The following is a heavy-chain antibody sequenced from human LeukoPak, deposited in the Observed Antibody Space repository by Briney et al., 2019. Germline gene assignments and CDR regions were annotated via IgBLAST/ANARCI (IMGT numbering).Heavy chain of an antibody. CDR1: GYIFTDFY. J-gene: IGHJ4*02. V-gene: IGHV1-2*02. CDR2: IGPTNGAT. Sequence: ASVKVSCKTSGYIFTDFYLHWVRQAPGQGLEWMGWIGPTNGATSYARRFQGRVNMARDTSTSTSYMELSSLGSDDTAVYYCARSLSVTRGLITTMLGYWGQGTLVAVSS. D-gene: IGHD3-10*01. CDR3: ARSLSVTRGLITTMLGY.